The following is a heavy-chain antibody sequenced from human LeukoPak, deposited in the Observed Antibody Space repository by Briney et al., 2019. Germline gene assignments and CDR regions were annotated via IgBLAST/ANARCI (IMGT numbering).Heavy chain of an antibody. CDR2: TNQDGSKN. CDR1: EFTFSNYW. V-gene: IGHV3-7*01. Sequence: GGSLRLSCAASEFTFSNYWMSWVRQAPGKGLERVAHTNQDGSKNYYVDSLKGRFTISRDNAKNSLYLQMNSLRAEDTAVYYCATTVPGYPDDYFDYWGQGPRSPSPQ. J-gene: IGHJ4*02. CDR3: ATTVPGYPDDYFDY. D-gene: IGHD6-19*01.